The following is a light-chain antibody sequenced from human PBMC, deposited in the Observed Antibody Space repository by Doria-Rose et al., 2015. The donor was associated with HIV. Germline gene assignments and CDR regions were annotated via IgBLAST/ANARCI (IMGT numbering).Light chain of an antibody. J-gene: IGKJ1*01. CDR2: DGS. CDR1: QSFSSTY. CDR3: HQYGTSWT. Sequence: EIVLTRSPGTLSLSPGERATLSCRASQSFSSTYLAWYQQNPGQAPSLLIYDGSTRATGIPDRFSASGPGTDFTLAINRLEPEDFALYYCHQYGTSWTFGQGTKVEI. V-gene: IGKV3-20*01.